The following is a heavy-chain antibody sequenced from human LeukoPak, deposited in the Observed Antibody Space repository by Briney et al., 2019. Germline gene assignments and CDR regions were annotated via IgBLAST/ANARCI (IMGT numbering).Heavy chain of an antibody. CDR3: AKVSVWSGYYSGMDV. CDR1: GFTFSSYA. V-gene: IGHV3-30-3*01. J-gene: IGHJ6*02. D-gene: IGHD3-3*01. CDR2: ISYDGSNK. Sequence: PGGSLRLSCAASGFTFSSYAMHWVRQAPGKGLEWVAVISYDGSNKYYADSVKGRFTISRDNSKNTLYLQMNSLRAEDTAVYYCAKVSVWSGYYSGMDVWGQGTTVTVSS.